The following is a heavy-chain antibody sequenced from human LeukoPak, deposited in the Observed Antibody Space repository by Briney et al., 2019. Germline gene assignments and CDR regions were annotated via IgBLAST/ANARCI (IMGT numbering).Heavy chain of an antibody. CDR1: GFTFSSYS. CDR3: ATYSSGNGREFQH. CDR2: ISSSSSTI. J-gene: IGHJ1*01. Sequence: PGGSLRLSCAASGFTFSSYSMNWVRQAPGKGLEWVSYISSSSSTIYYADSVKGRFTISRDNAKNSVYLQMNSLRAEDTAVYYCATYSSGNGREFQHWGQGTLVTVSS. V-gene: IGHV3-48*04. D-gene: IGHD3-22*01.